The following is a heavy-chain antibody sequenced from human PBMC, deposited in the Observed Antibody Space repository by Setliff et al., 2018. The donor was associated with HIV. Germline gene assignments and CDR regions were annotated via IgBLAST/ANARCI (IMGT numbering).Heavy chain of an antibody. CDR1: GFTFSTFS. CDR3: AREATGNYIHAFDV. D-gene: IGHD3-9*01. CDR2: ISYDGSNK. Sequence: GGSLRLSCAASGFTFSTFSIHWVRQAPGKGLEWVAVISYDGSNKFYADSVKGRFTISRDTSKNTLYLQMNSLKAEDTAVYYCAREATGNYIHAFDVWGQGTMVTV. J-gene: IGHJ3*01. V-gene: IGHV3-30-3*01.